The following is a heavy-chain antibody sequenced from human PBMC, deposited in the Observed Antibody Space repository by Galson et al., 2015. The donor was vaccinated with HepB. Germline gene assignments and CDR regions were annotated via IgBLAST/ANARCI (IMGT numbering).Heavy chain of an antibody. Sequence: LRLSCAASGFTFDSYAMSWVRQAPGKGLEWVSSLSGSGGVTYYAGSVEGRFAVSRNNAKKTMFLQMNSLTVEDTAIYYCAKDRSETMTTRGYFDHWGQGVLVIVSS. CDR3: AKDRSETMTTRGYFDH. V-gene: IGHV3-23*01. D-gene: IGHD1-1*01. CDR2: LSGSGGVT. CDR1: GFTFDSYA. J-gene: IGHJ4*02.